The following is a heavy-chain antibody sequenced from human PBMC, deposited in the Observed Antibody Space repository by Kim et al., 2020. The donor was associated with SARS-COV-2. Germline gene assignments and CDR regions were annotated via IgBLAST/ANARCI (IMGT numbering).Heavy chain of an antibody. CDR1: GFTFGDYA. J-gene: IGHJ6*02. Sequence: GGSLRLSCAASGFTFGDYAMHWVRQAPGKGLEWVSGISWNSGSIGYADSVKGRFTISRDNAKNSLYLQMNSLRAEDTALYYCAKDSGRYYGSGSRHIYYYYGMDVWGQGTTVTVSS. CDR2: ISWNSGSI. V-gene: IGHV3-9*01. CDR3: AKDSGRYYGSGSRHIYYYYGMDV. D-gene: IGHD3-10*01.